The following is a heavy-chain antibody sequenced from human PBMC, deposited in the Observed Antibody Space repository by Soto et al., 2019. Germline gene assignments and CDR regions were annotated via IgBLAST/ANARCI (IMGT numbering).Heavy chain of an antibody. V-gene: IGHV3-64D*06. Sequence: GGSLRLSCSASGFTFSNYALHWFRQAPGKGLEYVSSIGNNGGSKFYADSVKGRFTISRDNSKNTLYLQMKSLRAEDTPEYYCVKAPSYDSDSKADYPFWGQGTLVTVSS. D-gene: IGHD3-16*01. J-gene: IGHJ4*02. CDR2: IGNNGGSK. CDR3: VKAPSYDSDSKADYPF. CDR1: GFTFSNYA.